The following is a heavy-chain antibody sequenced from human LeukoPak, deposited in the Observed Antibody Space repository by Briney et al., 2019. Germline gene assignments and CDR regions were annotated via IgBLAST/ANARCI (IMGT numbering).Heavy chain of an antibody. CDR3: ARGRGYYLDP. CDR1: GYTFTGYY. Sequence: GASVKVSCKASGYTFTGYYIHWVRQAPGQGLEWMGWINPDNGVTNYAQKFRGRVTITRDTSISTAYMELSRLRSEDTAVYYCARGRGYYLDPWGQGTLVTVSS. J-gene: IGHJ5*02. V-gene: IGHV1-2*02. D-gene: IGHD2-21*01. CDR2: INPDNGVT.